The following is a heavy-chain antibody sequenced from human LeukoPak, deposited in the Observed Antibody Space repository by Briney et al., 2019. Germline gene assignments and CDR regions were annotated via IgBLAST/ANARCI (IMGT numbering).Heavy chain of an antibody. CDR2: IYTSGST. D-gene: IGHD3-9*01. CDR1: GGSISSYY. CDR3: AREEDILTGYSLVRYFDY. V-gene: IGHV4-4*07. Sequence: SETLSLTCTVSGGSISSYYWSWIRQPAGKGLEWIGRIYTSGSTNYNPPLKSRVTMSVDTSKNQFSLKLSSVTAADTAVYYCAREEDILTGYSLVRYFDYWGLGTLVTVSS. J-gene: IGHJ4*02.